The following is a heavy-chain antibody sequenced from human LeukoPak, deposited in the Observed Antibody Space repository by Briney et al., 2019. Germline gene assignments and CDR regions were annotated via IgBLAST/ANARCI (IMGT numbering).Heavy chain of an antibody. CDR3: AKRLAVAGTPATYQIDY. J-gene: IGHJ4*02. D-gene: IGHD6-19*01. Sequence: GGSLRLSCAASGFTFSSYAMSWVRQAPGKGLEWVSAISDSGGSTYYADSVKGRFTISRDNSKNTLYLQMNSLRAEDTAVYYCAKRLAVAGTPATYQIDYWGQGTLVTVSS. CDR2: ISDSGGST. CDR1: GFTFSSYA. V-gene: IGHV3-23*01.